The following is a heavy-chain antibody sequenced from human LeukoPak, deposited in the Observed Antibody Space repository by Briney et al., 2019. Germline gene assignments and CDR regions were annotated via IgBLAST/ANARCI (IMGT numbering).Heavy chain of an antibody. D-gene: IGHD4-17*01. J-gene: IGHJ4*02. CDR1: GGTFSSYA. V-gene: IGHV1-69*01. Sequence: SVKVSCKASGGTFSSYAISWVRQAPGQGLEWMGGIIPIFGTANYAQKFQGRVTITADESTSTASMELSSLRSEDTAVYYCARDLFRGYGDYGGRGYWGQGTLVTVSS. CDR3: ARDLFRGYGDYGGRGY. CDR2: IIPIFGTA.